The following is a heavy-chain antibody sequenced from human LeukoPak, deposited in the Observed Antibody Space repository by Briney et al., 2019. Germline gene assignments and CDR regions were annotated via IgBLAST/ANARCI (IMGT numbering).Heavy chain of an antibody. V-gene: IGHV3-74*01. J-gene: IGHJ6*02. CDR3: ARDYIWDV. CDR2: TNRDDSIT. D-gene: IGHD3-9*01. Sequence: GGSLRLSCAASGFTFTAYWMHWVRQTPGKGLVWVARTNRDDSITDYADSVKGRFTISRDNAKNTLYLQMNSLRAEDTAVYYCARDYIWDVWGQGTTVTVSS. CDR1: GFTFTAYW.